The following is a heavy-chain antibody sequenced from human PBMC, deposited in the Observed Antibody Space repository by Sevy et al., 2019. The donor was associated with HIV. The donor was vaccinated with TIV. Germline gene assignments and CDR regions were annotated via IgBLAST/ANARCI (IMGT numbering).Heavy chain of an antibody. Sequence: GGSLRLSCVVSGFTLSSHSMNWVRQVPGKGLEWISYISGSSTTIYYADSVKGRFTTSRDNAKISLYLQMNRLRVEDTAMYYCARYTHVWEPPHLDYWGQGILVTVSS. CDR2: ISGSSTTI. CDR1: GFTLSSHS. V-gene: IGHV3-48*04. D-gene: IGHD1-26*01. J-gene: IGHJ4*02. CDR3: ARYTHVWEPPHLDY.